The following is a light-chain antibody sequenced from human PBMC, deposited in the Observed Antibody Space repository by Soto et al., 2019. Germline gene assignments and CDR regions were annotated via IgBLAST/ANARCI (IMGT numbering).Light chain of an antibody. Sequence: QSVLTQPPSASGAPGQWVTISCSGGSSNIAINTVNWYLQLPGTAPILLIYINNQRPSGVSDRYSGSTSGTSASLAITGLQSEDEGDYYCAAWDDSVNGWVFGGGTKLTVL. CDR1: SSNIAINT. V-gene: IGLV1-44*01. CDR2: INN. CDR3: AAWDDSVNGWV. J-gene: IGLJ3*02.